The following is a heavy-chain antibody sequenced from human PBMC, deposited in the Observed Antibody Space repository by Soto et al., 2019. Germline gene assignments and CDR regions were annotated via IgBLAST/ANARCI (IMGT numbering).Heavy chain of an antibody. CDR2: IIPIFGTA. Sequence: QVQLVQSGAEVKKPGSSVKVSCKASGGTFSSYAISWVRQAPGQGLEWMGGIIPIFGTANYAQKFHGRVTIPADESTSIAYMELSSLRSEDTAVYYCARVWVSSGYYGWLDYWGQGTLVTVSS. CDR1: GGTFSSYA. V-gene: IGHV1-69*01. D-gene: IGHD3-22*01. J-gene: IGHJ4*02. CDR3: ARVWVSSGYYGWLDY.